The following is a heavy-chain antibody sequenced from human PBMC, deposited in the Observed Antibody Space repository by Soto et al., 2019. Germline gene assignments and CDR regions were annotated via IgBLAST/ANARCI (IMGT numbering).Heavy chain of an antibody. Sequence: ASVKVSCKASSYTFTSYGISWVRQAPGQEIEWMGWISAYNGNTNLTQKLQNRVTITSDSSTSTAYMELRSVSSDEKAVYYCARDVGLDCLRLDVWRQETTVT. V-gene: IGHV1-18*01. J-gene: IGHJ6*02. CDR3: ARDVGLDCLRLDV. CDR1: SYTFTSYG. CDR2: ISAYNGNT. D-gene: IGHD2-21*01.